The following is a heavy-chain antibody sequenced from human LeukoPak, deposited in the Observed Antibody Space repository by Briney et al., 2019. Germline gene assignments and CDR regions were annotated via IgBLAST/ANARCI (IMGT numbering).Heavy chain of an antibody. CDR1: GFTFSDYY. D-gene: IGHD5-18*01. Sequence: AGGSLRLSCAASGFTFSDYYMSWVRQSPGKGLEWVSYISSGGSSIYYADSVKGRFTISRDNAKISLYLQMNSLRAEDTAVYYCARTRYSYGYYFDYWGLGTLVTVSS. CDR2: ISSGGSSI. CDR3: ARTRYSYGYYFDY. J-gene: IGHJ4*02. V-gene: IGHV3-11*01.